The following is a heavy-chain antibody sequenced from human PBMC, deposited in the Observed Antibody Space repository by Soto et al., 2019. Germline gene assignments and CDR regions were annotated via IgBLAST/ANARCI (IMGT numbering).Heavy chain of an antibody. J-gene: IGHJ6*02. D-gene: IGHD6-19*01. CDR3: ARADISGSAVAIYGMDV. CDR1: GFTFSNYD. Sequence: RGSVRVPCAASGFTFSNYDIHRLRQAPGKGLEWVAVIWYDGSNKYYADPVKGRFTISSDNCNNTLYLPINSLRSEDTGVYCYARADISGSAVAIYGMDVWGQGTTVTVSS. V-gene: IGHV3-33*01. CDR2: IWYDGSNK.